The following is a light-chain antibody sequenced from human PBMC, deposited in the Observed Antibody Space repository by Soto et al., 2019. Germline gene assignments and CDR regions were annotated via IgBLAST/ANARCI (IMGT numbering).Light chain of an antibody. CDR1: QSVYSN. CDR2: GTS. V-gene: IGKV3-15*01. Sequence: DIVMTQSPATLSVSPGERATLSCRASQSVYSNLAWYQQKPGQAPRLLIYGTSTRATGIPARFSGSGSGTEFRLTISSLQSEDFAVYYCQQYNNWPLTFGGGTKVAIK. J-gene: IGKJ4*01. CDR3: QQYNNWPLT.